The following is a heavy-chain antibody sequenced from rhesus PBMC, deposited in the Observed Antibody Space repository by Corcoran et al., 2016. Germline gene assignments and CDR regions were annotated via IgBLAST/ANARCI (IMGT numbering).Heavy chain of an antibody. Sequence: QVQLQESGPGVVKPSETLSLTCAVSGGSISSGYWWIWLRQSPGKGLEWVGGIYGSSGSTEYNPSLKSRVTISIDTSKKHFSLNLRSVTDADTAVYYCTARDFDYRGQGVLVTVSS. J-gene: IGHJ4*01. V-gene: IGHV4-93*02. CDR1: GGSISSGYW. CDR2: IYGSSGST. CDR3: TARDFDY.